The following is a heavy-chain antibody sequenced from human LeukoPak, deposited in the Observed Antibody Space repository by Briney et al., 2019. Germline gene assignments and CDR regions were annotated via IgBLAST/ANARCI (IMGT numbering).Heavy chain of an antibody. Sequence: SETLSLTCTVSGGSISSYYWSWIRQPPGKGLEWIGEVNHSGNTNFNPSLKSRVTISVDTSNNQFFLKMSSMTAADTAVYYCARHPTKWELRLSLDYWGQGILVTVSS. J-gene: IGHJ4*02. D-gene: IGHD1-26*01. CDR2: VNHSGNT. CDR3: ARHPTKWELRLSLDY. V-gene: IGHV4-34*01. CDR1: GGSISSYY.